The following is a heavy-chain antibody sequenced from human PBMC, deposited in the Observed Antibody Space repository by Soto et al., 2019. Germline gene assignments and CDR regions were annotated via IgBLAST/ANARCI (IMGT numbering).Heavy chain of an antibody. CDR3: AVLDGGVTAMPYDAFDI. V-gene: IGHV4-59*01. J-gene: IGHJ3*02. D-gene: IGHD2-21*02. Sequence: QVQLQESGPGLVKPSETLSLTCTVSGGSISSYYWSWIRQPPGKGLEWIGYIYYSGSTNYNPSLQSRVTRSVDTSKNQFSLKLSSVTASDTAVYYCAVLDGGVTAMPYDAFDIWGQGTMVTVSS. CDR2: IYYSGST. CDR1: GGSISSYY.